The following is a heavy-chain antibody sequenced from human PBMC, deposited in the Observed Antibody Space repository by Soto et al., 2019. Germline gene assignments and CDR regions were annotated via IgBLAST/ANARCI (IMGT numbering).Heavy chain of an antibody. CDR1: GFTFSSYA. D-gene: IGHD2-2*01. CDR3: VILSNIVVVPAADSLEYYFDY. V-gene: IGHV3-64D*08. J-gene: IGHJ4*02. Sequence: GGSLRLSCSASGFTFSSYAMHWVRQAPGKGLEYVSAISSNGGSTYYADSVKGRFTISRDNSKNTLYLQMSSLRAEDTAVYYCVILSNIVVVPAADSLEYYFDYWGQGTLVTVSS. CDR2: ISSNGGST.